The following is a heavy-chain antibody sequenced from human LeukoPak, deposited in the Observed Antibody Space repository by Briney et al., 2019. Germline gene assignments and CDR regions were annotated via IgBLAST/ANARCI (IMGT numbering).Heavy chain of an antibody. J-gene: IGHJ4*02. CDR2: INPNSGGT. Sequence: ASVKVSCKASGYTFTGYYMHWVRQAPGLGLEWMGWINPNSGGTNYAQKFQGRVTMTRDTSISTAYMELSRLRSDDTAVYYCARTRGGTYSSSWYDYFDYWGQGTLVTVSS. CDR1: GYTFTGYY. CDR3: ARTRGGTYSSSWYDYFDY. V-gene: IGHV1-2*02. D-gene: IGHD6-13*01.